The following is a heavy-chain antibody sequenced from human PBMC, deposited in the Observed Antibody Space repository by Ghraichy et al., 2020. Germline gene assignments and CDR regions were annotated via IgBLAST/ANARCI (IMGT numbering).Heavy chain of an antibody. CDR2: IYTSGST. Sequence: SQTLSLTCTVSGGSISSYYWSWIRQPAGKGLEWIGRIYTSGSTNYNPSLKSRVTMSVDTSKNQFSLKLSSVTAADTAVYYCALCRDDDYYYYGMDVWGQGTTVTVSS. CDR3: ALCRDDDYYYYGMDV. D-gene: IGHD1-1*01. CDR1: GGSISSYY. J-gene: IGHJ6*02. V-gene: IGHV4-4*07.